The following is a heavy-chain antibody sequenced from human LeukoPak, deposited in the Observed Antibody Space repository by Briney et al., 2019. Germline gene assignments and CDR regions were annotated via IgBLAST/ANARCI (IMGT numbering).Heavy chain of an antibody. CDR2: ISGSGGNT. V-gene: IGHV3-23*01. Sequence: GGSLRLSCAASGFTFSNYAMSWVRQAPGKGLGWVSAISGSGGNTYYADSVKGRFTISRDNSKNTLYLQMNSLRAEDTAVYYCAKKRAAAGALSFWPWGQVTLVTVSS. J-gene: IGHJ4*02. CDR1: GFTFSNYA. D-gene: IGHD6-13*01. CDR3: AKKRAAAGALSFWP.